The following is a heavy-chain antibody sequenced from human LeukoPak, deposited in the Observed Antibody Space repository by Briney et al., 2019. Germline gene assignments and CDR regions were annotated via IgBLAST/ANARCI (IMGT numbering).Heavy chain of an antibody. J-gene: IGHJ4*02. Sequence: SETLSLTCTVSGGSISSYYWSWIRQPPGKGLEWIGYIYYSGSTNYNPSLKSRVTISVDTSKNQFSLKLSSVTAADTAVYYCARHGDYYDSSGYLDYWGQGALVTVSS. V-gene: IGHV4-59*08. CDR3: ARHGDYYDSSGYLDY. CDR2: IYYSGST. D-gene: IGHD3-22*01. CDR1: GGSISSYY.